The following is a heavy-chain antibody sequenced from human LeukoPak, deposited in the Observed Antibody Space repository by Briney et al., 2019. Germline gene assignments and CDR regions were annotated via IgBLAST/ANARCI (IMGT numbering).Heavy chain of an antibody. V-gene: IGHV3-48*01. J-gene: IGHJ4*02. D-gene: IGHD4-17*01. CDR3: ARDPYAVTKYYFDY. CDR2: ISSSSSTI. Sequence: GGSLRLSCAASGFTFSSYSMNWVRQAPGKGLEWVSYISSSSSTIYYADSVKGRFTISRDNAKNSLYLQMNSLRAEDTAVYYCARDPYAVTKYYFDYWGQGTLVTVSS. CDR1: GFTFSSYS.